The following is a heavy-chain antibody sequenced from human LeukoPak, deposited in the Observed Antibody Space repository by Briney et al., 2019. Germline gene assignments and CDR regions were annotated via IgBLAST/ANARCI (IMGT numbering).Heavy chain of an antibody. CDR1: GGSFSGYY. CDR3: ARSPYNWTYDWFDP. CDR2: INHSGST. Sequence: SETLSLTCAVYGGSFSGYYWSWIRQPPGKGLEWIGEINHSGSTNYNPSLKSRVTISVDTSKNQFSLKLSSVTAADTAVYYCARSPYNWTYDWFDPWGQGTLVTVSS. J-gene: IGHJ5*02. V-gene: IGHV4-34*01. D-gene: IGHD1-7*01.